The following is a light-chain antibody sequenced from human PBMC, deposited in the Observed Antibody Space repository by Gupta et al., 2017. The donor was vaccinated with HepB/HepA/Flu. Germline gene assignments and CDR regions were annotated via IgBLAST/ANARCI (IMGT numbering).Light chain of an antibody. J-gene: IGKJ2*04. Sequence: DIQMTQSPSSLSASVGDRVTITCQASQDISNYLNWYQQKPGKAPKLLIYDASNLETGVPSRFSGSGSGTDFTFTISSLQPEDIATYYCQQEDNLPCSFGQGTKLEIK. V-gene: IGKV1-33*01. CDR2: DAS. CDR1: QDISNY. CDR3: QQEDNLPCS.